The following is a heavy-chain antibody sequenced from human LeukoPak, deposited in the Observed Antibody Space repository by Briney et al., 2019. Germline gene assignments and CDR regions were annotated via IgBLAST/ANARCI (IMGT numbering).Heavy chain of an antibody. Sequence: GGSLRLSCAASGFTFSSYWMHWVRQAPGKGLVWVSRINSDETRTNFADSVKGRFTISRDNAKNTLYLQMNSLRAEDTAVYYCAKDYYDSSAWDYWGQGTLVTVSS. J-gene: IGHJ4*02. D-gene: IGHD3-22*01. V-gene: IGHV3-74*01. CDR1: GFTFSSYW. CDR3: AKDYYDSSAWDY. CDR2: INSDETRT.